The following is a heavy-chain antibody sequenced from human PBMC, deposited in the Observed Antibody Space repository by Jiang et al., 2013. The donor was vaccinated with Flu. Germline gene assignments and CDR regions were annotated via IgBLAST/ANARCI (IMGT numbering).Heavy chain of an antibody. Sequence: QLVESGGGVVQPGRSLRLSCAASGFTFSSYAMHWVRQAPGKGLEWVAVISYDGSNKYYADSVKGRFTISRDNSKNTLYLQMNSLRAEDTAVYYCARDGVYGDYIFDYWGQGTLVTVSS. J-gene: IGHJ4*02. CDR1: GFTFSSYA. D-gene: IGHD4-17*01. CDR3: ARDGVYGDYIFDY. V-gene: IGHV3-30*04. CDR2: ISYDGSNK.